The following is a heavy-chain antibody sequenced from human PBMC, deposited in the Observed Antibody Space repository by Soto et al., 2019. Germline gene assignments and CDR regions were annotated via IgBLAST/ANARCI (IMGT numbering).Heavy chain of an antibody. D-gene: IGHD7-27*01. V-gene: IGHV1-18*01. CDR1: GYTFMSYG. Sequence: ASVKVSCKASGYTFMSYGISWVRQAPGQGLEWMGWISAYNGKTNYAQKLQGRVTMTTDTSTSTVYMELRSLRSDDTAVYYCARGDGENFRLGWNYWGQGTLVTVSS. CDR2: ISAYNGKT. CDR3: ARGDGENFRLGWNY. J-gene: IGHJ4*02.